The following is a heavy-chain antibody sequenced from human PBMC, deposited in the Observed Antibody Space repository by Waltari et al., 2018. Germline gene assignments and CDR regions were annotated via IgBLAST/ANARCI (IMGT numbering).Heavy chain of an antibody. V-gene: IGHV4-39*07. CDR1: GGSISSSSYY. D-gene: IGHD6-19*01. Sequence: QLQLQASGPGLVKPSETLSLTCTVSGGSISSSSYYWGWIRQPPGKGLEWIGSIYYSGSTYYNPSLKSRVTISVDTSKNQFSLKLSSVTAADTAVYYCARVGAAVAGPLCDYWGQGTLVTVSS. CDR3: ARVGAAVAGPLCDY. J-gene: IGHJ4*02. CDR2: IYYSGST.